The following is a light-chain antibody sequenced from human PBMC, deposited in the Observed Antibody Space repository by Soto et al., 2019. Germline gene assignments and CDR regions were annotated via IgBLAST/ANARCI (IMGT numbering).Light chain of an antibody. CDR3: GTWDSGLSGFV. Sequence: QSVLTQPPSVSAAPGQKVTISCSGSNSNIGNSYVYWYQQFPGAAPKLLMYENAKRASGIPDRFSGAKSAAAATLAITGIQTGDEADYYCGTWDSGLSGFVFGTGTKLTVL. J-gene: IGLJ1*01. CDR1: NSNIGNSY. CDR2: ENA. V-gene: IGLV1-51*02.